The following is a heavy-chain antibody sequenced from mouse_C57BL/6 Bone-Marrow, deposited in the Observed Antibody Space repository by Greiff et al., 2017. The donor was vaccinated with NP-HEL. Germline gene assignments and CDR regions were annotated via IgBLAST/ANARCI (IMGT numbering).Heavy chain of an antibody. CDR1: GYTFTSYW. CDR2: IDPSDSYT. Sequence: VKLQESGAELVMPGASVKLSCKASGYTFTSYWMHWVKQRPGQGLEWIGEIDPSDSYTNYNQKFKGKSTLTVDKSSSTAYMQLSSLTSEDSAVYYCARLGLSFDYWGQGTTLTVSS. D-gene: IGHD4-1*01. CDR3: ARLGLSFDY. V-gene: IGHV1-69*01. J-gene: IGHJ2*01.